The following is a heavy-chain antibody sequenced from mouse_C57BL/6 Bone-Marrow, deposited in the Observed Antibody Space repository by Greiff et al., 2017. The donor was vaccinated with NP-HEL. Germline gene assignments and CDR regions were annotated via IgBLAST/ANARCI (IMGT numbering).Heavy chain of an antibody. Sequence: VQLQQPGAELVRPGTSVKLSCKASGYTFTSYWMHWVKQRPGQGLEWIGVIDPSDSYTNYNQKFKGKATLTVDTSSSTAYMQLSSLTSEDSAVYYCARYSKLAYWGQGTLVTVSA. V-gene: IGHV1-59*01. CDR1: GYTFTSYW. CDR2: IDPSDSYT. D-gene: IGHD2-5*01. J-gene: IGHJ3*01. CDR3: ARYSKLAY.